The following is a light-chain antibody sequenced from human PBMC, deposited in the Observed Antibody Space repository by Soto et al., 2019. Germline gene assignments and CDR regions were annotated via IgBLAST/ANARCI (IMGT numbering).Light chain of an antibody. V-gene: IGKV1-5*01. J-gene: IGKJ1*01. CDR1: QSFSSW. CDR2: DAS. Sequence: DIQMTQSPSTLSASLGDRVTVTCRASQSFSSWLAWYQQKPGKAPKLLIYDASTLERGVPSRFSGSGSGTEFTLTISNLQPDDFATYYCQQFRTFGQGTKVDIK. CDR3: QQFRT.